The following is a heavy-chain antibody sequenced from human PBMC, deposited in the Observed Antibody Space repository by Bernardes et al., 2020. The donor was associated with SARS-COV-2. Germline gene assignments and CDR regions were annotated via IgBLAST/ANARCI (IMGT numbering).Heavy chain of an antibody. V-gene: IGHV1-18*04. CDR2: ISAYSGNT. Sequence: VKVFRKASGYTFAHFGLSWVRQAPGPGLEWMGGISAYSGNTNYAQRFQDRVIVTTDTSTNTAYMELRSLRSDDSATYFCARADGTTPYFYDYGLDVWGQGTTVTVSS. CDR3: ARADGTTPYFYDYGLDV. CDR1: GYTFAHFG. J-gene: IGHJ6*02.